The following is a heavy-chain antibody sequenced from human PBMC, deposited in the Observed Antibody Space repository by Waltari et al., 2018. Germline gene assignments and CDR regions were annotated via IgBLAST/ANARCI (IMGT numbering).Heavy chain of an antibody. CDR2: IYYSGST. CDR3: ARHQGYYYYYMDV. CDR1: GGSISSSSYY. Sequence: QLQLQESGPGLVKPSETLSLTCTVSGGSISSSSYYWGWIRQPPGKGLEWIGSIYYSGSTSYNPSLKSRVTISVDTSKNQFSLKLSSVTAADTAVYYCARHQGYYYYYMDVWGKGTTVTVSS. V-gene: IGHV4-39*01. J-gene: IGHJ6*03.